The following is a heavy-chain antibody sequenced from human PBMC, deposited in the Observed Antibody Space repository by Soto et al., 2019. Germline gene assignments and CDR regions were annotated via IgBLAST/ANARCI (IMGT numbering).Heavy chain of an antibody. V-gene: IGHV4-31*03. J-gene: IGHJ5*02. Sequence: TLSLTCTVSGGSISSGGYYWSWILQHPGKGLEWIGYIYYSGSTYYNPSLKSRVTISVDTSKNQFSLKLSSVTAADTAVYYCARDNVATVNNLLRSGQYNWFDPWGQGTLVTVSS. D-gene: IGHD4-4*01. CDR1: GGSISSGGYY. CDR3: ARDNVATVNNLLRSGQYNWFDP. CDR2: IYYSGST.